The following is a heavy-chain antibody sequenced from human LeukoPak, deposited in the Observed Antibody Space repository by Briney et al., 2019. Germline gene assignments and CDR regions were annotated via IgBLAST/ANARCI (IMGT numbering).Heavy chain of an antibody. CDR1: GFTFSKYW. CDR2: INTDGTVT. D-gene: IGHD6-19*01. CDR3: ATKQWLAPPPDS. V-gene: IGHV3-74*01. J-gene: IGHJ4*02. Sequence: GGSLRLSCAASGFTFSKYWMGWVRQAAGKGLDSVSRINTDGTVTTYADSVKGRFTVSRDNANNTMFLQMNSVSDEDTAVYYCATKQWLAPPPDSWGQGTPVTVSS.